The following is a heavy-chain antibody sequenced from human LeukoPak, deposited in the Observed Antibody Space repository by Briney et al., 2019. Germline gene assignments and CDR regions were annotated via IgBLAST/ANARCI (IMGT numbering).Heavy chain of an antibody. D-gene: IGHD4-17*01. CDR2: ISSSSSYI. V-gene: IGHV3-21*01. J-gene: IGHJ3*02. CDR3: ARGVSAVTTLLDAFDT. Sequence: SGGSLRLSCAASGFTFSSYSMNWVRQAPGKGLEWVSSISSSSSYIYYADSVKGRFTISRDNAKNSLYLQMNSLRAEDTAVYYCARGVSAVTTLLDAFDTWGQGTMVTVSS. CDR1: GFTFSSYS.